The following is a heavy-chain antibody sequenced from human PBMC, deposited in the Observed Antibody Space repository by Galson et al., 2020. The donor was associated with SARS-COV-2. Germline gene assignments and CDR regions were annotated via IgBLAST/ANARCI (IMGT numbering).Heavy chain of an antibody. Sequence: GGSLRLPCAASGFTFSSYAMSWVRQAPGKGLEWVSAISGSGGSTYYADSVKGRFTISRDNSKNTLYLQMNSLRAEDTAVYYCAKAATIEYSREDYYYYYMDVWGKGTTVTVSS. J-gene: IGHJ6*03. CDR3: AKAATIEYSREDYYYYYMDV. CDR1: GFTFSSYA. CDR2: ISGSGGST. D-gene: IGHD6-6*01. V-gene: IGHV3-23*01.